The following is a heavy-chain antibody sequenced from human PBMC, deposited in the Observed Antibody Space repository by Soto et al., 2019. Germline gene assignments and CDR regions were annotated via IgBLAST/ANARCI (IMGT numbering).Heavy chain of an antibody. CDR3: ARAYLGRLPRRADYSCAMDV. D-gene: IGHD1-26*01. CDR2: LGAADDP. J-gene: IGHJ6*02. CDR1: GFSFRDYD. V-gene: IGHV3-13*05. Sequence: GGSLRLSCAASGFSFRDYDMHWVRQRTGKGLEWVSGLGAADDPYYIASVKGRFSVSRDNAQNSLYLQMNNLRVDDTAVYFCARAYLGRLPRRADYSCAMDVCGRAPTLTLSS.